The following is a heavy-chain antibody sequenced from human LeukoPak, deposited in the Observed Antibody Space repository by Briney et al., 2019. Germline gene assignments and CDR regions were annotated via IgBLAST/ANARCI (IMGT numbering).Heavy chain of an antibody. CDR2: ISAYNGNT. J-gene: IGHJ5*02. CDR3: ARSQGYYDSSGYYVNWFDP. D-gene: IGHD3-22*01. V-gene: IGHV1-18*01. Sequence: ASVKVSCKASGYTFTSYGISWVRQAPGQGLEWMGWISAYNGNTNYAQKFQGRVTMTRDTSISTAYMELSRLRSDDTAVYYCARSQGYYDSSGYYVNWFDPWGQGTPVTVSS. CDR1: GYTFTSYG.